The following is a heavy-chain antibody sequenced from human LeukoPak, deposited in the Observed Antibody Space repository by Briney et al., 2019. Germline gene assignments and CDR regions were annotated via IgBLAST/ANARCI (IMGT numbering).Heavy chain of an antibody. J-gene: IGHJ5*02. D-gene: IGHD6-19*01. CDR1: NGSISSDTYF. V-gene: IGHV4-61*02. CDR3: ATGAGPPWFDP. Sequence: TSETLSLTCTVSNGSISSDTYFWSWIRQPAGRGLEWIGRMSSSGISTYSPSLKSRVTISIDTSRNHFSMTLNSVTAADTAVYYCATGAGPPWFDPWGQGTLVTVSS. CDR2: MSSSGIS.